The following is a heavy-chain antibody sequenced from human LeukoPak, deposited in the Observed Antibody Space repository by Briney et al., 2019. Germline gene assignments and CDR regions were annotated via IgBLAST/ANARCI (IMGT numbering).Heavy chain of an antibody. D-gene: IGHD3-10*01. CDR2: ISYDGSDK. J-gene: IGHJ4*02. Sequence: SLRLSCAASGFTFSSYAMHWVRQAPGKGLEWVAVISYDGSDKYYAGSVKGRFTISRDNSKNTLYLQMNSLRAEDTAVYYCARDSSGEYFDYWGQGTLVTVSS. CDR3: ARDSSGEYFDY. V-gene: IGHV3-30*04. CDR1: GFTFSSYA.